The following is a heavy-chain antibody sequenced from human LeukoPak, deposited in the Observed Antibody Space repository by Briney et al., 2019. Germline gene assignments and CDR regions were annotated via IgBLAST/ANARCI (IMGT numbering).Heavy chain of an antibody. CDR2: INPSGGIT. J-gene: IGHJ4*02. CDR1: GYTFTSYY. CDR3: ARGRIRYDDYSSGWFVFFEF. V-gene: IGHV1-46*01. D-gene: IGHD6-19*01. Sequence: ASVKVSCKASGYTFTSYYMHWVRQAPGQGLEWMGIINPSGGITSYAQKFQGRVTMTRDMSTSTVYMELSSLRSEDTALYYCARGRIRYDDYSSGWFVFFEFWGQGSLVTVSS.